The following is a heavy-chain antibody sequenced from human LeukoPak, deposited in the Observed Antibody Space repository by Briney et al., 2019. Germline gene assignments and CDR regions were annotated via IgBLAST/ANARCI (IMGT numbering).Heavy chain of an antibody. V-gene: IGHV3-7*01. CDR2: IKQDGSEK. D-gene: IGHD3-3*01. Sequence: PGGSLRLSCAASGFTFSSYWMSWVRQAPGKGLEWVANIKQDGSEKYYVDSVKGRFTISRDNAKNSLYLQMNSLRAEDTAVYYCARDSVEHYDFWSGYYTGPYYYGMDVWGQGTTVTVSS. J-gene: IGHJ6*02. CDR3: ARDSVEHYDFWSGYYTGPYYYGMDV. CDR1: GFTFSSYW.